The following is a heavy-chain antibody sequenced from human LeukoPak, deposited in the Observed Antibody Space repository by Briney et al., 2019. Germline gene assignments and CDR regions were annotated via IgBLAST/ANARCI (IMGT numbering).Heavy chain of an antibody. CDR3: AKDLYAMLTTQNPPDY. Sequence: GGSLRLSCAASGFTFSIYGMHWVRQAPGKGLEWVAFLRYDGSNKYYADSVKGRFTISRDNSKNTLYLQMNNLRVEDTAVYYRAKDLYAMLTTQNPPDYWGQGTLVTVSS. V-gene: IGHV3-30*02. CDR2: LRYDGSNK. D-gene: IGHD2/OR15-2a*01. CDR1: GFTFSIYG. J-gene: IGHJ4*02.